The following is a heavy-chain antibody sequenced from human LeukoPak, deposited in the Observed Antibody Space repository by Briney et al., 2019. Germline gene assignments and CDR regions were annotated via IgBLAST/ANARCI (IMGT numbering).Heavy chain of an antibody. V-gene: IGHV3-30*03. CDR1: GFTFRNYG. Sequence: GRSLRLSCAASGFTFRNYGMHWVRQAPGKGLEWVAVISKDGGSNKYHADSVKGRFTISRDNSMNTLYLQMNSLRAEDTAVYYCARDRGPMVRGVIIGWFDPWGQGTLVTVSS. CDR2: ISKDGGSNK. CDR3: ARDRGPMVRGVIIGWFDP. J-gene: IGHJ5*02. D-gene: IGHD3-10*01.